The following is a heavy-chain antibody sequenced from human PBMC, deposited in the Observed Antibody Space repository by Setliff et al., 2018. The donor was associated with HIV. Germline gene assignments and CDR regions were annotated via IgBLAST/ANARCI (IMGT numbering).Heavy chain of an antibody. CDR2: INPKSGVA. J-gene: IGHJ5*02. V-gene: IGHV1-2*06. CDR1: GYTFTDFY. D-gene: IGHD5-12*01. Sequence: GASVKVSCKASGYTFTDFYIHWVRQAPGQGLEWIGRINPKSGVADYLKKFQDRVIMNRDTSTNTAHMELIRPRHEDTAIYYCARAHYSVAMTRNRFDPWGQGTLVTVSS. CDR3: ARAHYSVAMTRNRFDP.